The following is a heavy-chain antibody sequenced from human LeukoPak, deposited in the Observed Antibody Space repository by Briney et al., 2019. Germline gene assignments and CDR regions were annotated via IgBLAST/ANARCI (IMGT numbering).Heavy chain of an antibody. CDR2: IRSKTNGGTT. Sequence: KPGGSLRLSCAASGFTFSNAWMSWVRQAPGKGLEWVGRIRSKTNGGTTDYAAPVIGRFAISRDDSKNTLYLQMNNLKTEDTAVYYCTTAPASLDYWGQGTLVTVSS. V-gene: IGHV3-15*01. CDR1: GFTFSNAW. J-gene: IGHJ4*02. CDR3: TTAPASLDY.